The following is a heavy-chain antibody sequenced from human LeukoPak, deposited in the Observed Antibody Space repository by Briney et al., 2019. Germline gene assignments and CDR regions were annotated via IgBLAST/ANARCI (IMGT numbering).Heavy chain of an antibody. D-gene: IGHD6-13*01. CDR2: IRYDGSNK. J-gene: IGHJ4*02. V-gene: IGHV3-30*02. CDR3: AKDRAPVMYYSSGYYRDY. CDR1: GFTFNSYG. Sequence: PGGSLRLSCAASGFTFNSYGMHWVRQAPGKRLVWVSFIRYDGSNKYYADSVKGRFTISRDNSKNTLYLQMNSLRAEDTAVYYCAKDRAPVMYYSSGYYRDYGGKETWVTVPP.